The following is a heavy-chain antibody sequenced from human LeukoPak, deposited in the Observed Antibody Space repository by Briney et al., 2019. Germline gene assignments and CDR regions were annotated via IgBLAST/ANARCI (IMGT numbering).Heavy chain of an antibody. J-gene: IGHJ4*02. CDR3: AGGRDLDCSSTSCSMFDY. Sequence: ASVKVSCKASGYTFTGYYMHWVRQAPGQGLEWMGWINPNSGGTNYAQKFQGRVTMTRDTSINTAYMELSRLTSDDTAVYYCAGGRDLDCSSTSCSMFDYWGQGTLVTVSS. V-gene: IGHV1-2*02. CDR1: GYTFTGYY. D-gene: IGHD2-2*01. CDR2: INPNSGGT.